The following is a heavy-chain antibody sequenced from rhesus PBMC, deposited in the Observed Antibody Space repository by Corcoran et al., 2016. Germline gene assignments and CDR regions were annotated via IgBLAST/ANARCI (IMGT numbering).Heavy chain of an antibody. CDR1: GASISSNW. CDR3: ARDRSYGNSYGLDS. CDR2: IVGYRKST. D-gene: IGHD4-35*01. V-gene: IGHV4-80*01. J-gene: IGHJ6*01. Sequence: QVQLRESGPGLVKPSETLSLTCTVSGASISSNWWSWIRQPPGKGLEWIGEIVGYRKSTNTTPSPKSRVTVSKDASKNQFFMKLSSVTAADTAVYYCARDRSYGNSYGLDSWGQGVVVTVSS.